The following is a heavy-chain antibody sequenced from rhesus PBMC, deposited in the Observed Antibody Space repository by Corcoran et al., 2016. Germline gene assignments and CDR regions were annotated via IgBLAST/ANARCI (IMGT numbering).Heavy chain of an antibody. J-gene: IGHJ6*01. V-gene: IGHV3S26*01. CDR3: TREGYSSGWYPTYGLDS. CDR1: GFTFSSYV. CDR2: ISESGGTI. D-gene: IGHD6-31*01. Sequence: DVQLVESGGGLVKPGGSLRLSCVASGFTFSSYVMHWVRQAQGKGLEWVSVISESGGTIYYADSVKGRFTISRDNAKNSLFLQMNSRRAEDTAVYYCTREGYSSGWYPTYGLDSWGQGVVVTVSS.